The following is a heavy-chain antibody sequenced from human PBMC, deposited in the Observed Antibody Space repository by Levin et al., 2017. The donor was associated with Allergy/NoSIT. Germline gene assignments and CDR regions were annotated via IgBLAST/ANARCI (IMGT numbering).Heavy chain of an antibody. J-gene: IGHJ4*02. CDR2: ISSTGSYI. V-gene: IGHV3-21*01. CDR1: GFTFSIYS. Sequence: MAGGSLRLSCAASGFTFSIYSINWVRQAPGKGLEWVSSISSTGSYIYYADSVKGRFTISRDNAKNSVYLHMNSLRAEDAAVYYCVRDPHPTGHGAGFDHWGQGTLVTVSS. D-gene: IGHD3-10*01. CDR3: VRDPHPTGHGAGFDH.